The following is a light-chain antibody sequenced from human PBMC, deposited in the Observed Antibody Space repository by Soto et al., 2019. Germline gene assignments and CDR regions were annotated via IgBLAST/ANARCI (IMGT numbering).Light chain of an antibody. CDR1: QSVSSSY. Sequence: EIVLTQSPGTLSLSPGERATLSCRASQSVSSSYLAWYQQKPGQAPRLLIYGASSRATGIPDWFSGSGSGTDFTFTIRRLEPEDFAVYCFQQYGSSVGQGTRLEIK. CDR2: GAS. J-gene: IGKJ5*01. CDR3: QQYGSS. V-gene: IGKV3-20*01.